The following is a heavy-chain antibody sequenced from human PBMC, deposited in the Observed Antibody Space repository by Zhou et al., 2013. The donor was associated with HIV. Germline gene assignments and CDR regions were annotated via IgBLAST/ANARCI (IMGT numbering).Heavy chain of an antibody. V-gene: IGHV1-8*01. Sequence: QVQLVQSGPEVKKPGASVKVSCWTSGYSFLTYDVNWVRQVAGQGFEWLGWMNPNSGKTVYAEKFQGRVIMTSETSTTTAYLELSSLTYEDTAVYFCARALWFGESPFDYVGQGTLVTVSS. CDR3: ARALWFGESPFDY. J-gene: IGHJ4*02. D-gene: IGHD3-10*01. CDR2: MNPNSGKT. CDR1: GYSFLTYD.